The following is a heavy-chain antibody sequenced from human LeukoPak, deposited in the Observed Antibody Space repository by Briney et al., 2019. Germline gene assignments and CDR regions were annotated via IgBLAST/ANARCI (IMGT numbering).Heavy chain of an antibody. J-gene: IGHJ4*02. CDR1: GFIFSTHA. CDR3: AKDNAYYYADY. Sequence: GRSLRLSCATSGFIFSTHAMHWVRQTPGKGLEWVAFIWYDGSNPTYADSVKGRFTISRDNSKDTVYLQMNSLRAEDTAVYYCAKDNAYYYADYWGQGTLVTVSS. V-gene: IGHV3-30*02. CDR2: IWYDGSNP. D-gene: IGHD3-10*01.